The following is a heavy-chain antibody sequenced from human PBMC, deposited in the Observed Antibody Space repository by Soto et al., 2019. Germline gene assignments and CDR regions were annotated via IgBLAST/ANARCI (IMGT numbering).Heavy chain of an antibody. CDR1: GDSVSSNSAA. J-gene: IGHJ5*02. CDR3: TRDPYSSHWFDP. Sequence: PSQTLSLTCAISGDSVSSNSAACNWIRQSPSRGLEWLGRTYYRSKWYNDYTISVESRITIKPDTSKNQFSLQLNSVTPEDTAVYYCTRDPYSSHWFDPWGQGTLVTVSS. V-gene: IGHV6-1*01. CDR2: TYYRSKWYN. D-gene: IGHD6-13*01.